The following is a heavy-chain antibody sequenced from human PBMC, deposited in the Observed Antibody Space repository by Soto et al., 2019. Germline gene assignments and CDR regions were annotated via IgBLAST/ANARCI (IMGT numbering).Heavy chain of an antibody. J-gene: IGHJ4*02. Sequence: GGSLRLSCAASGFTFSSYSMNWVRQAPGKGLEWVSYISSSSSTIYYADSVKGRFTISRDNAKNSLYLQMNSLRDEDTAVYYCARDSDYYDSSGDHDAYWGQGTLVTVSS. CDR3: ARDSDYYDSSGDHDAY. CDR2: ISSSSSTI. D-gene: IGHD3-22*01. V-gene: IGHV3-48*02. CDR1: GFTFSSYS.